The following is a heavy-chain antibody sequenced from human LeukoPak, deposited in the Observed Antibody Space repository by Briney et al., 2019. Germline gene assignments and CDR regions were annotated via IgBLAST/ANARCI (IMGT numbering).Heavy chain of an antibody. CDR2: IHHSASP. Sequence: PSEALSLTCAVSGASINSNWWSWVRQSPGEGLEWIGEIHHSASPNYNTSLKSRVTLSLDKSQNQFSLKVTSVTAADTAVYYCATHIGILGKWGFDYWGQGTLVTVSS. CDR1: GASINSNW. V-gene: IGHV4-4*02. CDR3: ATHIGILGKWGFDY. D-gene: IGHD2/OR15-2a*01. J-gene: IGHJ4*02.